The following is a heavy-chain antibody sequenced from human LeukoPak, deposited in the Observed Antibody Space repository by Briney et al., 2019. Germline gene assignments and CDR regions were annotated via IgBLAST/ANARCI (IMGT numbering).Heavy chain of an antibody. CDR2: IYSGGST. D-gene: IGHD6-6*01. J-gene: IGHJ5*02. CDR3: ASSVGDSSSSNWFDP. Sequence: GGSLRLSCGASGFTVITNYMTWVRQAPGKGLEWVSVIYSGGSTYYADSVRGRFIISRDNSKNTLYLQMNSLRVEDTAVYYCASSVGDSSSSNWFDPWGQGTLVTVSS. V-gene: IGHV3-66*01. CDR1: GFTVITNY.